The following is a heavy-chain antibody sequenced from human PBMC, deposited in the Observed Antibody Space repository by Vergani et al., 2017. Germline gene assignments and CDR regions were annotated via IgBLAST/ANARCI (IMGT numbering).Heavy chain of an antibody. Sequence: EVHLLESGGGLVQSGGSLRLSCAASGFTFSNCAVSWVRQAPGRGLAWVSSISCPGLSTYYADSVKGRFSISRDNSKNTVFLQMHSLRAEDTAIDYCVKEKIDFGSYFFDSWGHGILVTVSS. CDR1: GFTFSNCA. CDR2: ISCPGLST. J-gene: IGHJ4*01. V-gene: IGHV3-23*01. D-gene: IGHD3-10*01. CDR3: VKEKIDFGSYFFDS.